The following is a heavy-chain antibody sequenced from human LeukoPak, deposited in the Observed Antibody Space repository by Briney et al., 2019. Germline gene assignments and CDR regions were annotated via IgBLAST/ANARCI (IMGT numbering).Heavy chain of an antibody. V-gene: IGHV4-39*01. J-gene: IGHJ4*02. CDR3: ARSKGDLEWVYDY. Sequence: SETLSLTCTVSGGSISSSSYYWGWIRQPPGKGLEWIGSIYYSRSTYYNTSLKSRVTISVDTSKNQFSLKLSSVTAADTAVYCCARSKGDLEWVYDYWGQGTLVTVSS. CDR1: GGSISSSSYY. CDR2: IYYSRST. D-gene: IGHD3-3*01.